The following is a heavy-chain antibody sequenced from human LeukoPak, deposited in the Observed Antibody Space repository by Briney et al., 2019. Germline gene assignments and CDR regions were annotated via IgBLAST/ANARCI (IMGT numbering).Heavy chain of an antibody. CDR3: AKWDGFGKD. CDR1: GFTINSHG. V-gene: IGHV3-23*01. D-gene: IGHD3-10*01. J-gene: IGHJ4*02. Sequence: GGSLRLSCAASGFTINSHGISWVRHTPGGGLEWVSGISGSGGTTYYADSVKGRFTISRDNTKNTLYLQMNSLRAEDTAVYCCAKWDGFGKDWGQGTLVTVSS. CDR2: ISGSGGTT.